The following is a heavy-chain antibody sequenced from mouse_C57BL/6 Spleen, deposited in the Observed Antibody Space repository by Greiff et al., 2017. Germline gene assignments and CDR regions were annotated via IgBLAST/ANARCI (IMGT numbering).Heavy chain of an antibody. D-gene: IGHD5-1*01. V-gene: IGHV10-1*01. CDR3: VRGGVPWENFDV. Sequence: EVHVVESGGGLVQPKGSLKLSCAASGFSFNTYAMNWVRQAPGKGLEWVARIRSKSNNYATYYADSVKDRFTISRDDSESMLYLQMNNLKTEDTAMYYCVRGGVPWENFDVWGTGTTVTVAS. CDR2: IRSKSNNYAT. J-gene: IGHJ1*03. CDR1: GFSFNTYA.